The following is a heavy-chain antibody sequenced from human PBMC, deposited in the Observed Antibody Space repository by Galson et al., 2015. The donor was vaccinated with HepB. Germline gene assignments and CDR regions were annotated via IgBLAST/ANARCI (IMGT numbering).Heavy chain of an antibody. Sequence: SLRLSCAASGFTFSSYAMSWVRQAPGKGLEWVSAISGSGGRTYYADSVKGRFTISRDNSKKTVYLQMNSLRAEDTAVYYCAKYGSSVNAFDIWGQGTIVTDSS. J-gene: IGHJ3*02. CDR2: ISGSGGRT. V-gene: IGHV3-23*01. CDR3: AKYGSSVNAFDI. CDR1: GFTFSSYA. D-gene: IGHD6-13*01.